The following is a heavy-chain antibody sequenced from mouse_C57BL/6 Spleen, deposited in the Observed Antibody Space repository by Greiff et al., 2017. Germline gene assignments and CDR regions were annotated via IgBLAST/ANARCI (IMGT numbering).Heavy chain of an antibody. CDR2: INPYNGGT. CDR1: GYTFTDYY. J-gene: IGHJ2*01. D-gene: IGHD1-1*01. V-gene: IGHV1-19*01. Sequence: EVQLVESGPVLVKPGASVKMSCKASGYTFTDYYMNWVKQSHGKSLEWIGVINPYNGGTSYNQKVKGKATLTVDKSSSTAYMELNSLTSEDSAVYYCARGGLYYYGSSYENYFDYWGQGTTLTVSS. CDR3: ARGGLYYYGSSYENYFDY.